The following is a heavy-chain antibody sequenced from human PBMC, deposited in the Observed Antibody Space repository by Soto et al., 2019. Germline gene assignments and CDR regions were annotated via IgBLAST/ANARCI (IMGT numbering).Heavy chain of an antibody. V-gene: IGHV4-59*02. Sequence: SETLSLTCTVSGGSVSSYYWSWIRQPPGKGLEWIGYINHSGSTSYNPSLKSRVTISVDTSKNQFSLKLTSVTAADTAVYYCARDKITGLFDYWGQGTLVTVSS. J-gene: IGHJ4*02. CDR2: INHSGST. CDR3: ARDKITGLFDY. D-gene: IGHD2-8*02. CDR1: GGSVSSYY.